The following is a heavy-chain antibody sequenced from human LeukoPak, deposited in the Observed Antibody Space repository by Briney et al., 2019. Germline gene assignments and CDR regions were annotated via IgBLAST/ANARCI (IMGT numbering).Heavy chain of an antibody. CDR3: ARGPRGYSYGVEVYYIDY. Sequence: KPSETLSLTCAVYGGSFSGYYLSWIRQPPGKGLEWIGEINHSGSTNYNPSLKSRVTISVDTSKNQFSLKLSSVTAADTAVYYCARGPRGYSYGVEVYYIDYWGQGTLVTVSS. V-gene: IGHV4-34*01. CDR1: GGSFSGYY. D-gene: IGHD5-18*01. J-gene: IGHJ4*02. CDR2: INHSGST.